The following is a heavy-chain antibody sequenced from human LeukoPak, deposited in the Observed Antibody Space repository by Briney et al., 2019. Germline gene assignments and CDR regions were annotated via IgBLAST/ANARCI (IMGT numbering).Heavy chain of an antibody. CDR2: IYYSGST. V-gene: IGHV4-59*01. J-gene: IGHJ4*02. CDR3: ARAVAGRIFDY. D-gene: IGHD6-19*01. Sequence: SETLSLTCTVSGGSISSYYWSWIRQPPGKGLEWIGYIYYSGSTNYNPSLKSRVTISVDTSKNQFSLKLSSVTAADTAVYYCARAVAGRIFDYWGQGTLVTVSS. CDR1: GGSISSYY.